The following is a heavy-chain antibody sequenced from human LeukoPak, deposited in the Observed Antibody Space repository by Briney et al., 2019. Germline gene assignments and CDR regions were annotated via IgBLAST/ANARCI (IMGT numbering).Heavy chain of an antibody. J-gene: IGHJ3*02. CDR1: GYTFTSHD. CDR3: ATSYGFWSAKRPSAFDI. Sequence: ASVKVSCKASGYTFTSHDIHWVRQAPGQRLEWMGWINAGNANTKYSQKFQGRVTMTEDTSTDTAYMELSSLRSEDTAVYYCATSYGFWSAKRPSAFDIWGQETTVTVSS. D-gene: IGHD3-3*01. V-gene: IGHV1-3*01. CDR2: INAGNANT.